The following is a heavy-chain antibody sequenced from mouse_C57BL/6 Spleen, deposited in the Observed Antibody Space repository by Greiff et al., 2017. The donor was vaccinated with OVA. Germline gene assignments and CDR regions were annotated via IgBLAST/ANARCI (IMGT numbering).Heavy chain of an antibody. Sequence: EVQGVESGAELVKPGASVKLSCTASGFNIKDYYMHWVKQRTEQGLEWIGRIDPEDGETKYAPKFQGKATITADTSSNTAYLQLSSLTSEDTAVYYCARSDGSSYRFAYWGQGTLVTVSA. D-gene: IGHD1-1*01. V-gene: IGHV14-2*01. CDR1: GFNIKDYY. CDR3: ARSDGSSYRFAY. J-gene: IGHJ3*01. CDR2: IDPEDGET.